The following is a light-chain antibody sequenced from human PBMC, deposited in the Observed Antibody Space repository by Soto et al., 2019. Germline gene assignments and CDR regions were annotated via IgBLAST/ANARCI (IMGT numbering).Light chain of an antibody. Sequence: EIVMTQSPATLSVSPGERATLSFRASQSVSSNLAWYQQKPGQAPRLLIYGASTRATGIPARFSGSGSGTEFTLTISSLQSEDFAVYYCQQYNNWLPTFGQGTRLEIK. CDR2: GAS. J-gene: IGKJ5*01. V-gene: IGKV3-15*01. CDR3: QQYNNWLPT. CDR1: QSVSSN.